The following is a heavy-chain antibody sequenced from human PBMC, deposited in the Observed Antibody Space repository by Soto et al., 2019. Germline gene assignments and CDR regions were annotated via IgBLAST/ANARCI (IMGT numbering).Heavy chain of an antibody. J-gene: IGHJ6*02. Sequence: GESLKISCKGSGCIFTDHCIVWVRQMPGKGLEWMGRIDPSDSYTNYNPPFQGHVTISVDKSISTAYLQWSSLKASDTAMYYCARLYGGNSGMDVWGQGTTVTVSS. CDR3: ARLYGGNSGMDV. CDR1: GCIFTDHC. V-gene: IGHV5-10-1*01. CDR2: IDPSDSYT. D-gene: IGHD4-17*01.